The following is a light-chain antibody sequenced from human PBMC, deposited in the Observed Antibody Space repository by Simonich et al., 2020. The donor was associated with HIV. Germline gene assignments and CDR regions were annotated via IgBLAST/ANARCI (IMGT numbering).Light chain of an antibody. V-gene: IGKV1-5*03. CDR1: QSINSW. CDR2: KAS. Sequence: DIQMTQSPSTLSASVGDRVTITCRASQSINSWLAWYQQKPGKAPKLLIYKASSLESGFPSRFSGSGSGTEFTLTISSLQPDDFATYYCQQYNSYSYTFGQGTKLEIK. J-gene: IGKJ2*01. CDR3: QQYNSYSYT.